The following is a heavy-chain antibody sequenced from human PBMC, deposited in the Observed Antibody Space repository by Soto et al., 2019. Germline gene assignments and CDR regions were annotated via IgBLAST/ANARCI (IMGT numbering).Heavy chain of an antibody. V-gene: IGHV3-30-3*01. CDR3: ARDGEAIVVVTATQTYYFDY. D-gene: IGHD2-21*02. CDR2: ISYDGSNK. J-gene: IGHJ4*02. CDR1: GFTFSSYA. Sequence: ESGGGVVQPGRSLRLSCAASGFTFSSYAMHWVRQAPGKGLEWVAVISYDGSNKYYADSVKGRFTISRDNSKNTLYLQMNSLRAEDTAVYYCARDGEAIVVVTATQTYYFDYWGQGTLVTVSS.